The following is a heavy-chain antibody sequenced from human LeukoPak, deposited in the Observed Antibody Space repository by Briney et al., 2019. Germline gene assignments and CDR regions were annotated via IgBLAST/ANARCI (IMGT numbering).Heavy chain of an antibody. CDR1: GFSFSTYG. J-gene: IGHJ4*02. D-gene: IGHD3-22*01. CDR2: IWNAGTNT. Sequence: TGGSLRLSCAASGFSFSTYGMHWVRQAPGKGLEWVALIWNAGTNTYYADSVKGRFTISRDNSKNTLYLQMNSLRAEDTAVYYCAKDGLYYDSSGYLFDYWGQGTLVTVSS. V-gene: IGHV3-33*06. CDR3: AKDGLYYDSSGYLFDY.